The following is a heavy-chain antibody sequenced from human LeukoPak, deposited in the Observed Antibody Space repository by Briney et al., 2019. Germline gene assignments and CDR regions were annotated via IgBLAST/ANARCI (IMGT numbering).Heavy chain of an antibody. CDR3: TRGTPTTRDFDY. CDR1: GFTFSSYN. CDR2: ISSGSSYI. D-gene: IGHD4-11*01. V-gene: IGHV3-21*01. Sequence: KPGGSLRLSCAASGFTFSSYNMNWVRQAPGKGLEWVSSISSGSSYIYYSDSVQGRFTISRDNAKNSLYLQMNSLRAEDTAVYYCTRGTPTTRDFDYWGQGTLVTVSS. J-gene: IGHJ4*02.